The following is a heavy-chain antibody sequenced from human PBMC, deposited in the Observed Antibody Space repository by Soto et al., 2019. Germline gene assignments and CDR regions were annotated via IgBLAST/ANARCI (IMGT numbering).Heavy chain of an antibody. CDR3: ARVDHRGYFAILTYY. V-gene: IGHV4-31*01. Sequence: PSETLSLTCTVSGDSLSSGAHYWSWIRQHPGMGLEWIGHIYDSVNTYYGPSLRRLVIFSADMSKNQFSLNLRSMTAADTAEYYCARVDHRGYFAILTYYLGQGTLVHVSS. D-gene: IGHD3-9*01. CDR2: IYDSVNT. J-gene: IGHJ4*02. CDR1: GDSLSSGAHY.